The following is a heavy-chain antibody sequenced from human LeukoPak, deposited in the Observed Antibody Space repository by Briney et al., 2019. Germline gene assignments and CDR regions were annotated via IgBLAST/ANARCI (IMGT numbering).Heavy chain of an antibody. Sequence: PSETLSLTCTVSGGSISSYYWNWIRQPPGKGLEWFGDIYYSGSTDYNPSLKSRVTMSVDTSKNQFSLKLSSVTAADTAVYYCARPHPDATGDAFDIWGQGTMVTVSS. V-gene: IGHV4-59*08. J-gene: IGHJ3*02. D-gene: IGHD1-14*01. CDR1: GGSISSYY. CDR2: IYYSGST. CDR3: ARPHPDATGDAFDI.